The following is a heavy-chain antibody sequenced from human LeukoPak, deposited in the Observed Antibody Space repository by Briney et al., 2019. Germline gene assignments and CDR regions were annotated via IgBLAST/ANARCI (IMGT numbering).Heavy chain of an antibody. V-gene: IGHV4-39*02. CDR1: GGSIKSSSYY. D-gene: IGHD3-3*01. J-gene: IGHJ5*02. Sequence: SETLSLTCTVSGGSIKSSSYYWGWIRQPPGKGLESIGRIFHTGSTSYSPSLKSRLTMSVDTSKNQFSLKLSSVTAADTAVYYCAREYCDFWIGLNWFDPWGQGTLVTVSS. CDR2: IFHTGST. CDR3: AREYCDFWIGLNWFDP.